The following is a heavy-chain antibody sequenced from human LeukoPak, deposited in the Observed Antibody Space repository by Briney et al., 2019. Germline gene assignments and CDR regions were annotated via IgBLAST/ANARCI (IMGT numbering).Heavy chain of an antibody. V-gene: IGHV1-46*03. CDR2: INPSGGST. CDR3: ARDRGNLVRGYFDY. Sequence: ASVKVSCKASGYTFTTYYMHWMRQAPGQGLEWMGIINPSGGSTSYAQKFQGRVTMTRDTSTSTVYMELRRLRYEDTAVYYCARDRGNLVRGYFDYWGQGTLVTVSS. CDR1: GYTFTTYY. D-gene: IGHD6-6*01. J-gene: IGHJ4*02.